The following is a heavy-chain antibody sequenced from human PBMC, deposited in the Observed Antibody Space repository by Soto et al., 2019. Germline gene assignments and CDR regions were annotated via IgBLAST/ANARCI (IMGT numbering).Heavy chain of an antibody. J-gene: IGHJ4*02. CDR3: ARDPDTTSRIDH. Sequence: LRLSCTASGFTFSDHYMSWIRQAPGKGLEWVSYISSSGSPLYYADSVKGRFTISRDNAKNSLYLQMSSLRAEDTALYYCARDPDTTSRIDHWGQGTPVTVYS. CDR1: GFTFSDHY. D-gene: IGHD2-2*01. CDR2: ISSSGSPL. V-gene: IGHV3-11*01.